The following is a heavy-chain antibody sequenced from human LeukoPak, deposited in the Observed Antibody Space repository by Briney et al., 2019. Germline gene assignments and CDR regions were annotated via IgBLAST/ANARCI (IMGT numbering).Heavy chain of an antibody. J-gene: IGHJ4*02. CDR3: ARDPSESSSWVRFDY. CDR2: ISSSSSYT. CDR1: GFTFSSYS. V-gene: IGHV3-21*01. D-gene: IGHD6-13*01. Sequence: GGSLRLSCAASGFTFSSYSMNWVRQAPGKGLEWVSSISSSSSYTYHADSVKGRFTISRDNAENSLYLQMNSLRAEDTAVYYCARDPSESSSWVRFDYWGQGTLVTVSS.